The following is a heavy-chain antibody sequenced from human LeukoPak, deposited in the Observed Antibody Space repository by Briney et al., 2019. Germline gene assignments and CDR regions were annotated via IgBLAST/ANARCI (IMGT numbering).Heavy chain of an antibody. CDR3: AKAQRGYSYGYVIY. CDR1: GYTFGSDD. V-gene: IGHV1-8*03. J-gene: IGHJ4*02. CDR2: INPNNGNL. Sequence: ASVKVSCKASGYTFGSDDINWVRQATGQGLEWMGWINPNNGNLGYAQKFQGRVTITADESTSTAYMELSSLRSEDTAVYYCAKAQRGYSYGYVIYWGQGTLVTVSS. D-gene: IGHD5-18*01.